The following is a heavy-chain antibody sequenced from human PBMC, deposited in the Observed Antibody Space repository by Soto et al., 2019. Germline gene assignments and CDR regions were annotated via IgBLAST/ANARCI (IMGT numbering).Heavy chain of an antibody. CDR1: GYSFTSYW. D-gene: IGHD5-12*01. J-gene: IGHJ6*02. Sequence: GESLKISCKGSGYSFTSYWISWVRQMPGKGLEWMGRIDPSDSYTNYSPSFQGHVTISADKSISTAYLQWGSLKASDTAMYYCARANIVATTVYYGMDVWGQGTTVTVSS. CDR3: ARANIVATTVYYGMDV. V-gene: IGHV5-10-1*01. CDR2: IDPSDSYT.